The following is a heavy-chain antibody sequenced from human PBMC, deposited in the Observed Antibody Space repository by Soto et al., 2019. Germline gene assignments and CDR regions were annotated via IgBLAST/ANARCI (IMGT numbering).Heavy chain of an antibody. D-gene: IGHD1-1*01. J-gene: IGHJ5*02. CDR3: LRVEWNDAGS. Sequence: TLSLTGAISGDSVSSPSATWEWIRQSPSRGLEWLGRTRYTSKWSYEYALSVKGRITISPDTSKNHFYLQLDSVTPEDTAVYYCLRVEWNDAGSWGQGTLVTVSS. CDR1: GDSVSSPSAT. V-gene: IGHV6-1*01. CDR2: TRYTSKWSY.